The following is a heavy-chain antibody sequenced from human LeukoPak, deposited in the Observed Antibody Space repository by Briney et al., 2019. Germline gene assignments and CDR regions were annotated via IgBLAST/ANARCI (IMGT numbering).Heavy chain of an antibody. V-gene: IGHV3-23*01. J-gene: IGHJ3*02. D-gene: IGHD1-1*01. CDR1: GFTFSSYA. Sequence: PGGSLRLFCGASGFTFSSYAMSGVRQAPGKGLEGGSAISGSGGSPYSPHPVKGRFTISSDNAKNILDPEMNDLRAEGRAVMCCAKRLRSGYPDAFDICAQGQMITVSS. CDR3: AKRLRSGYPDAFDI. CDR2: ISGSGGSP.